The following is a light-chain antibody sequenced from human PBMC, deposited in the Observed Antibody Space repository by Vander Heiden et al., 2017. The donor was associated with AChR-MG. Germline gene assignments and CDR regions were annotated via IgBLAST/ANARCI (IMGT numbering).Light chain of an antibody. CDR1: TGAVTSGHY. Sequence: QAVVTQEPPLTVSPGGTVTLTCDSSTGAVTSGHYPYWFQQKPGQAPRTLIYDTSIKHSWTPARFSGSLLGGKAALTLSGAQPGDEAEYYCLLYYGGGTRVFGGGTELTVL. J-gene: IGLJ3*02. CDR3: LLYYGGGTRV. CDR2: DTS. V-gene: IGLV7-46*01.